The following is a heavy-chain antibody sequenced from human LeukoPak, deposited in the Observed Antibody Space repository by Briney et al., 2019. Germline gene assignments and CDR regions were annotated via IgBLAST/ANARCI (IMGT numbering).Heavy chain of an antibody. Sequence: SVTVSCKASGGTFSSYAISWVRQAPGQGLEWMGRIIPILDIANYAQKFQGRVTITADKSTSTAYMELSSLRSEDTAVYYCARGVDILTGYYRFWGQGTLVTVSS. CDR1: GGTFSSYA. CDR2: IIPILDIA. V-gene: IGHV1-69*04. D-gene: IGHD3-9*01. J-gene: IGHJ4*02. CDR3: ARGVDILTGYYRF.